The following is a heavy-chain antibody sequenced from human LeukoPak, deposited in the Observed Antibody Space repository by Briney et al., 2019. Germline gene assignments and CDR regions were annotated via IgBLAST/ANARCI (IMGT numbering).Heavy chain of an antibody. D-gene: IGHD1-14*01. Sequence: SETLSLTCTVSGGSVSSSNYYWSWIRQPPGKGLEWIGYIYYSGSTNYNPSLKSRVTISVDTSKNQFSLKLSSVTAADTAVYYCARDLKPPWFDPWGQGTLVTVSS. CDR1: GGSVSSSNYY. CDR3: ARDLKPPWFDP. J-gene: IGHJ5*02. V-gene: IGHV4-61*01. CDR2: IYYSGST.